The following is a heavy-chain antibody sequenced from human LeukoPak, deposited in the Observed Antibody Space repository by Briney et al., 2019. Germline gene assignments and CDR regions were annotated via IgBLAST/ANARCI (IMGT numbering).Heavy chain of an antibody. CDR2: ISSSGSTI. D-gene: IGHD5-18*01. CDR1: GFTFSSYE. Sequence: GGSLRLSCAASGFTFSSYEMNWVRQAPGKGLEWVSYISSSGSTIYYADSVKGRFTISRDNAKNSLYLQMNSLRAEDTAVYYCAKVAYREVDTAMVDYFDYWGQGTLVTVSS. CDR3: AKVAYREVDTAMVDYFDY. J-gene: IGHJ4*02. V-gene: IGHV3-48*03.